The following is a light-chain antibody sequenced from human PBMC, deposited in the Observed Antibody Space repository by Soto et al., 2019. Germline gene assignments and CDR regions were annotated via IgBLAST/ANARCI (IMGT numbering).Light chain of an antibody. V-gene: IGKV2-28*01. Sequence: EIVMTQSPLTLPVTPGEPASISCRSSQSLLYNNTYNYLDWYVQKPGQSPQLLIYFGSNRAPGVPDRFNGSGSGTDFTLKINRVEAEDVGTYYCMQAIQSLTFGQGTRLEIQ. CDR3: MQAIQSLT. CDR1: QSLLYNNTYNY. J-gene: IGKJ5*01. CDR2: FGS.